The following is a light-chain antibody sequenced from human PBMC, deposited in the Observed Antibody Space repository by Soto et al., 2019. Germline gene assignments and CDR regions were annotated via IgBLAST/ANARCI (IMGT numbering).Light chain of an antibody. V-gene: IGKV1-5*01. CDR3: QQYNSFLWT. CDR2: DAS. Sequence: DIQMTQSPSTLSASVGDRVTITCRDSQSISSWLAWYQQKPGKAPKLLIYDASSLASGVPSRFSGSGSGTEFTLTISSLQPDDFATYYCQQYNSFLWTFGQGTQVDIK. J-gene: IGKJ1*01. CDR1: QSISSW.